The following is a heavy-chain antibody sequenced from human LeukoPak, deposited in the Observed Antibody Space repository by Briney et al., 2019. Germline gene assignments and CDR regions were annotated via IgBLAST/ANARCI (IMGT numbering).Heavy chain of an antibody. CDR2: ISPSGFNT. Sequence: GGSLRLSCAASGFTFSSYGMTWVRQTPGKGLEWVSAISPSGFNTYYADSLQGRFTISRDNSKNTLYLQMNSLRAEDTAVYYCAKTDCTSTSCFVGWFDLWGQGTLVTVSS. D-gene: IGHD2-2*01. J-gene: IGHJ5*02. CDR1: GFTFSSYG. CDR3: AKTDCTSTSCFVGWFDL. V-gene: IGHV3-23*01.